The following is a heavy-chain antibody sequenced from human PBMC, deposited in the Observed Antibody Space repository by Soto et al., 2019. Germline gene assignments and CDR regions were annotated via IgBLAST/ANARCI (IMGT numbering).Heavy chain of an antibody. CDR2: IYSGGST. CDR1: GVTVSSNY. CDR3: ARHGYNYGGGYLDY. Sequence: EVQLVESGGGLVQPGGSLRLSCAASGVTVSSNYMSWVRQAPGKGLEWVSVIYSGGSTYYADSVKGRFTISRDNSKNTLYLQMNSLRADDTAVYYCARHGYNYGGGYLDYWGQGTLVTVSS. J-gene: IGHJ4*02. D-gene: IGHD5-18*01. V-gene: IGHV3-66*04.